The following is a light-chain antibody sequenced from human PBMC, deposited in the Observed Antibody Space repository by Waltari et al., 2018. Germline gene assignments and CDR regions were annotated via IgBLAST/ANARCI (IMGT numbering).Light chain of an antibody. Sequence: QLAVTQSPSASASLGASVKLTCTLSSEHSAYAIAWHQHQPEKGPRFLLKIDVGGGNTKGDGIPDRFSVFMSGAERYLTISSLQYEDEAAYYCQTWDPDTVVFGGGTKLTV. V-gene: IGLV4-69*01. CDR1: SEHSAYA. CDR2: IDVGGGN. CDR3: QTWDPDTVV. J-gene: IGLJ2*01.